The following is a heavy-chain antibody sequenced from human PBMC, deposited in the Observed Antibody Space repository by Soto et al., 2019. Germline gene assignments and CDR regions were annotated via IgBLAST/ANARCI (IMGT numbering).Heavy chain of an antibody. Sequence: EVQLVASGGGLVKPGGSLRLSCAASGFTFSNAWMNWVRQDPGKGLEWVGRIKSKTDGGTTDYAAPVKGRFTISKDDSKNTLYLQMNSLKTEDTAVYYCTTDWNYYYYYGMDVWGQGTTVTVSS. D-gene: IGHD1-1*01. CDR1: GFTFSNAW. CDR2: IKSKTDGGTT. J-gene: IGHJ6*02. CDR3: TTDWNYYYYYGMDV. V-gene: IGHV3-15*01.